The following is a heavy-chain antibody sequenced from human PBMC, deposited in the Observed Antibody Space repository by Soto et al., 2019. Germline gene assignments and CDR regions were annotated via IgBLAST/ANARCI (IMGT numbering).Heavy chain of an antibody. Sequence: QVKLVQSETEVKKPGSAVRVSCKASGGTFNTYAMTWVRQAPGQGLEWMGGILPMFDRPRYAQKFQGRVTITVDEPTTTAYMELSSLRSDDTAVYYCTRSIGSGGVIGGFDYWGQGTLVTVSS. CDR2: ILPMFDRP. V-gene: IGHV1-69*01. CDR1: GGTFNTYA. J-gene: IGHJ4*02. CDR3: TRSIGSGGVIGGFDY. D-gene: IGHD3-16*02.